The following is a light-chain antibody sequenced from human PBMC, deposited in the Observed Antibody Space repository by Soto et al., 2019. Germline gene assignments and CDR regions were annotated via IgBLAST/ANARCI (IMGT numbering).Light chain of an antibody. J-gene: IGLJ3*02. V-gene: IGLV4-69*01. CDR2: LNSDGSH. Sequence: QAVVTQSPSASASLGASVKLTCTLSSGHSSYAIAWHQQQPEKGPRYLMKLNSDGSHSKGDGIPDRFSGSSSGAERYLTISSLQSEDEADYCQTWGTGIRVFGGGTKLTVL. CDR1: SGHSSYA. CDR3: QTWGTGIRV.